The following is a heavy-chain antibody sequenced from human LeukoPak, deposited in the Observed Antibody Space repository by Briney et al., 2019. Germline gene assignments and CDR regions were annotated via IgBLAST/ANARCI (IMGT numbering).Heavy chain of an antibody. D-gene: IGHD3-3*01. Sequence: GGSLRLSCAASGFTVNSNYMSWVRQAPGKGLEWVPVIYSGGSTYYAASVKGRFTISRDNSKNTLYLQMNSLRAEDTAVYYCARVTTIFGVVSQYYDYWGQRTLVTVSS. CDR3: ARVTTIFGVVSQYYDY. CDR1: GFTVNSNY. CDR2: IYSGGST. J-gene: IGHJ4*02. V-gene: IGHV3-53*01.